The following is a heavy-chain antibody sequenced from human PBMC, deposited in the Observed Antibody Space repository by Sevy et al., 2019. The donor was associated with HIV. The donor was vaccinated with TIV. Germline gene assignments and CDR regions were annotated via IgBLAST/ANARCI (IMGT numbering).Heavy chain of an antibody. CDR1: EFIFDDYA. Sequence: GGSLRLSCAASEFIFDDYAMHWVRQVPGRGLQWVSGISWNSGAIDYADSVKGRFTMSRDNAKNSLYLQMNNLRLEDTALYYCAKDSGYSYSSIDFWGQGTLVTVSS. V-gene: IGHV3-9*01. D-gene: IGHD5-18*01. CDR2: ISWNSGAI. J-gene: IGHJ4*02. CDR3: AKDSGYSYSSIDF.